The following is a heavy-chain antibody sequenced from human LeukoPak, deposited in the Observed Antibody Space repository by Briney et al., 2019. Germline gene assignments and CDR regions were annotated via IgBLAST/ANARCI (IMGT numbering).Heavy chain of an antibody. D-gene: IGHD4-23*01. J-gene: IGHJ4*02. CDR1: GFTVSSNY. CDR3: ATVAGGAFDY. Sequence: GGSLRLSCAASGFTVSSNYMSWVRQAPGKGLEWVSSISSSSSYIYYADSVKGRFTISRDNAKNSLYLQMNSLRAEDTAVYYCATVAGGAFDYWGQGTLVTVSS. CDR2: ISSSSSYI. V-gene: IGHV3-21*01.